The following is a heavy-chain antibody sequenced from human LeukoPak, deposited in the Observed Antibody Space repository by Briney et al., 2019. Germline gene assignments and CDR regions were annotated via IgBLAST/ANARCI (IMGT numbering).Heavy chain of an antibody. CDR1: GASLSSSY. CDR3: ARDTGAGTGIIDY. CDR2: IYYSGST. D-gene: IGHD1-14*01. J-gene: IGHJ4*02. Sequence: SETLSLTCTVSGASLSSSYWTWIRQHPGKGLEWIGYIYYSGSTYYNPSLKSRVTISVDTSKNQFSLKLSSVTAADTAVYFCARDTGAGTGIIDYWGQGTLVTVSS. V-gene: IGHV4-31*03.